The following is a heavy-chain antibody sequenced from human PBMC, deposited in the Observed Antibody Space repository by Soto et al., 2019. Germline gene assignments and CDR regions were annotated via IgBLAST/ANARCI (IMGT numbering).Heavy chain of an antibody. CDR2: ISYSGSA. CDR1: GGSINSGNYY. J-gene: IGHJ5*02. V-gene: IGHV4-31*03. CDR3: AGRRCTTTTCFDP. Sequence: PSETLSLTCSVSGGSINSGNYYWSWIRQHPGKGLEWIGYISYSGSAHYNPSLRSRVFISVDTSRNQFSLKLSSVTAADTAVYYCAGRRCTTTTCFDPWGQGTPVTVSS. D-gene: IGHD2-2*01.